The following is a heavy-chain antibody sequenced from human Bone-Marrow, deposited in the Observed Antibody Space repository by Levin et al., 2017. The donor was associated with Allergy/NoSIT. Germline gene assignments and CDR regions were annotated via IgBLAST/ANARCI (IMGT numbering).Heavy chain of an antibody. CDR3: ARAVLY. Sequence: ESLKISCAVSGYSISSGYYWGWIRQPPGKGLEWIGSIHHSGNTYYNPSLKSRVTISVDTSKNQFSLRLSSVTAADTAVYYCARAVLYWGQGTLVTVSS. CDR2: IHHSGNT. J-gene: IGHJ4*02. CDR1: GYSISSGYY. V-gene: IGHV4-38-2*01.